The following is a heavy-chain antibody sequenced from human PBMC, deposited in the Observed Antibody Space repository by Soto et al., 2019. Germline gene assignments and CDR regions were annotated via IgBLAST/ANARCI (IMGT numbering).Heavy chain of an antibody. CDR3: AHRPYYYYGMDV. V-gene: IGHV2-5*02. J-gene: IGHJ6*02. CDR2: IYWDDDK. Sequence: GLDLEWLALIYWDDDKRYSPSLKSRLTITKDTSKNQVVLTMTNMDPVDTATYYCAHRPYYYYGMDVWGQGTTVTVSS.